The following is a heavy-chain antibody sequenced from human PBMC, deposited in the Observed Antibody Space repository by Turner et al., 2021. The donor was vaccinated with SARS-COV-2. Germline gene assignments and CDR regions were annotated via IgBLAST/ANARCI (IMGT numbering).Heavy chain of an antibody. D-gene: IGHD6-19*01. CDR2: INHGEST. Sequence: QVQLQQWGAGLLKPSETLSLTCAVYGGSFSGYYWSWIRQPPGKGLEWIGEINHGESTNYNPSLKSRVTISVDTSNNQFSLKLSSVTAAYTAVYYCARSGWSLWYFDYWGQGTLVTVSS. V-gene: IGHV4-34*01. CDR3: ARSGWSLWYFDY. CDR1: GGSFSGYY. J-gene: IGHJ4*02.